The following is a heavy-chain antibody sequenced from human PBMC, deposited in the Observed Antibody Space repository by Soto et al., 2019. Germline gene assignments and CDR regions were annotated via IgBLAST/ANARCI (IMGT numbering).Heavy chain of an antibody. CDR2: SNTNTGVT. J-gene: IGHJ3*02. CDR1: GYSFTAYY. Sequence: QVQLVQYGAEVKKPGASVSVSCKASGYSFTAYYIHWVRQAPGQGLGWMGWSNTNTGVTNYAHKLQGKGNVNTATAINLGHSERYRLGTEGAAGLYCGRARRAGTSGAFENGGQWEMVTVAS. D-gene: IGHD6-19*01. V-gene: IGHV1-2*02. CDR3: GRARRAGTSGAFEN.